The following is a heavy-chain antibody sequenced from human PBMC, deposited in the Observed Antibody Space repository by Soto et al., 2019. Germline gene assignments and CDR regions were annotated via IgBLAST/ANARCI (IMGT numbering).Heavy chain of an antibody. V-gene: IGHV1-69*12. Sequence: QVQLVQSGAEVKKPGSSVKVSCKASGGTFSSYAISWVRQAPGQGLEWMGGIIPIFGTADYAQKFQGRVTFTADESTSTAYMELSSLRSEDTAVYYCAGHSSGVPGYYNGMDVWGQGTTVTVSS. CDR3: AGHSSGVPGYYNGMDV. J-gene: IGHJ6*02. CDR2: IIPIFGTA. CDR1: GGTFSSYA. D-gene: IGHD3-22*01.